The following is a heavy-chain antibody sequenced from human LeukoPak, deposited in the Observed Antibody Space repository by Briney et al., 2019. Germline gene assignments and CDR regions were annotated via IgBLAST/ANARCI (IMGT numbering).Heavy chain of an antibody. Sequence: SETLSLTCTVSGVSISSYYWSWIRQPPGKGLEWIGYFYYSGSTNYNPSLKSRVTMSVDTSKNHFSLKLSSVTAADTAVYYCARRLKGAGNTRDPWFDPWGQRTLVTVS. CDR3: ARRLKGAGNTRDPWFDP. CDR1: GVSISSYY. CDR2: FYYSGST. D-gene: IGHD5-24*01. J-gene: IGHJ5*02. V-gene: IGHV4-59*08.